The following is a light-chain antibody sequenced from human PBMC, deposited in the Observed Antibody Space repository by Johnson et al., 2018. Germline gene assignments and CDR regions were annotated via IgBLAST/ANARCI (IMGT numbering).Light chain of an antibody. CDR1: SSNIGNNY. CDR3: GTWDSSLSAGKV. Sequence: QSVLTQPPSVSAAPGQKVTISCSGSSSNIGNNYVSWYQQLPGTAPKLLIYENNKRPSGIPDRFSGSKSGTSATLGITGLQTGDEADYYCGTWDSSLSAGKVFGTWTKFTVL. CDR2: ENN. V-gene: IGLV1-51*02. J-gene: IGLJ1*01.